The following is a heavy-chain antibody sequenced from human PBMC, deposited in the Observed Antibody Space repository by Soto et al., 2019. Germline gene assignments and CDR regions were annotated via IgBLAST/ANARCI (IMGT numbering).Heavy chain of an antibody. CDR2: IFYNGRT. Sequence: SETLSLTCTVSGGSISRHYWSWIRQPPGEGLEWIGYIFYNGRTNFNPSLKSRVTISADTSKNQFSLKLSSVTTADTALYYCARTTAVPNTLRSRYFFDYWGQGTLVTVSS. CDR1: GGSISRHY. CDR3: ARTTAVPNTLRSRYFFDY. J-gene: IGHJ4*02. D-gene: IGHD4-17*01. V-gene: IGHV4-59*11.